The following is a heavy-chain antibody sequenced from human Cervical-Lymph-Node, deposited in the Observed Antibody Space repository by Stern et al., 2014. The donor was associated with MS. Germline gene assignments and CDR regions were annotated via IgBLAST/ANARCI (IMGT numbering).Heavy chain of an antibody. J-gene: IGHJ6*02. CDR2: IISMLGTT. CDR3: ARGETDYFYGMDV. D-gene: IGHD3-16*01. V-gene: IGHV1-69*06. Sequence: VQLVESGAEVKKPGSSVKVSCKASGGTSRTYGISWVRQAPGQGLEWMGGIISMLGTTTYAQKFQGRVTITADKSTSKAYMEVTSLRSEDTAVYYCARGETDYFYGMDVWGQGTTVTVSS. CDR1: GGTSRTYG.